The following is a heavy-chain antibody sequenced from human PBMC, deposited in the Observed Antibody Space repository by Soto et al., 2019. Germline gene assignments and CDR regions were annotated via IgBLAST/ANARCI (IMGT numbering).Heavy chain of an antibody. J-gene: IGHJ4*02. Sequence: QVQLVESGGGVVQPGRSLRLSCAASGFTFNNYGMYWVRQAPGKGLEWVAVISYDGGNKFYADSVKGRFTISRDNSRNTFYLQMNSLRPEDTAVYYCAKSLHLGELFPPFDYWGQGTLVTVSS. V-gene: IGHV3-30*18. CDR2: ISYDGGNK. CDR3: AKSLHLGELFPPFDY. D-gene: IGHD3-16*01. CDR1: GFTFNNYG.